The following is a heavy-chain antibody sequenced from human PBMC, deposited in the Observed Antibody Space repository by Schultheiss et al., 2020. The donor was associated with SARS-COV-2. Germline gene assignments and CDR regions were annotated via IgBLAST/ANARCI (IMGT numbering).Heavy chain of an antibody. D-gene: IGHD3-3*01. CDR3: ASGGSITIFGVVNAFDI. J-gene: IGHJ3*02. V-gene: IGHV3-33*01. CDR2: IWYDGSNK. Sequence: GGSLRLSCAASGFTFSSYGMHWVRQAPGKGLEWVAVIWYDGSNKYYADSVKGRFTISRDNSKNTLYLQMNSLRAEDTAVYYCASGGSITIFGVVNAFDIWGQGTMVTVSS. CDR1: GFTFSSYG.